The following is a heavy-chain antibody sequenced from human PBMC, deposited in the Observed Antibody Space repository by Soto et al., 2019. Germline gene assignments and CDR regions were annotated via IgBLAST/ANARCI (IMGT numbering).Heavy chain of an antibody. CDR3: ARDTSGGWFDP. J-gene: IGHJ5*02. D-gene: IGHD3-10*01. Sequence: SETLSLTCTVSGGSISSYYWSWIRQPPGKGLEWIGYIYYSGSTNYNPSLKSRVTISVDTSKNQFSLKLSSVTAADTAVYYCARDTSGGWFDPWGQGTLVTVSS. CDR1: GGSISSYY. CDR2: IYYSGST. V-gene: IGHV4-59*01.